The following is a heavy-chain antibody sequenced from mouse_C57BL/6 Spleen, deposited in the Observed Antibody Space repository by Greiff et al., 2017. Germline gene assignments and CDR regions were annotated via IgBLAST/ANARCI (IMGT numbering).Heavy chain of an antibody. CDR1: GYTFTSYW. CDR2: IDPSDSYT. V-gene: IGHV1-69*01. J-gene: IGHJ2*01. CDR3: ARKAQYGSSFDY. Sequence: QVQLQQPGAELVMPGASVKLSCKASGYTFTSYWMHWVKQRPGQGLEWIGEIDPSDSYTNYNQKFKSKSTLTVDQSSSTAYMQLSSLTSDDSAVYYCARKAQYGSSFDYWGQGTTLTVSS. D-gene: IGHD1-1*01.